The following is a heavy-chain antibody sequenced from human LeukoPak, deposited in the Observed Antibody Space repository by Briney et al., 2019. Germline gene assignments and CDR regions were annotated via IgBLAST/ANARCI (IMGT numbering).Heavy chain of an antibody. V-gene: IGHV4-34*01. J-gene: IGHJ5*02. CDR3: ARGVNKQWLVRGNWFDP. Sequence: PSETLSLTCAVYGGSFSGYYWSWIRQPPGKGLEWIGEINHSGSTNYNPSLKSRVTISVDTSKNQFFLKLSSVTAADTAVYYCARGVNKQWLVRGNWFDPWGQGTLVTVSS. D-gene: IGHD6-19*01. CDR2: INHSGST. CDR1: GGSFSGYY.